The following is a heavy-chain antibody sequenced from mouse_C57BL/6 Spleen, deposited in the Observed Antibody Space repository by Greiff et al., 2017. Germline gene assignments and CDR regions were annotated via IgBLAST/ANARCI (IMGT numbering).Heavy chain of an antibody. CDR3: VMVTTVVCYYAMDY. J-gene: IGHJ4*01. CDR1: GYSFTGYY. Sequence: EVQLKESGPELVKPGASVKISCKASGYSFTGYYMNWVKQSPEKSLEWIGEINPSTGGTTYNQKFKAKATLTVDKSSSTAYMQLKSLTSEDSAVYYWVMVTTVVCYYAMDYWGQGTSVTVSS. D-gene: IGHD2-2*01. CDR2: INPSTGGT. V-gene: IGHV1-42*01.